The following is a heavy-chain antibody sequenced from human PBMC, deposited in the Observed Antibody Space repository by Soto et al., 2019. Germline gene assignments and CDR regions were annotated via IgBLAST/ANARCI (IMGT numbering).Heavy chain of an antibody. Sequence: QMQLQESGPGRVKPSETLSLTCTVSGGSISSYYWSWIRQPPGKGLEWIGYIYYSGSTNYNPSLKSRVTRSVDTSKNQFSLKLSSVTAADTAVYYCARGIWYSSGWHYYFDYWGQGTLVTVSS. CDR3: ARGIWYSSGWHYYFDY. J-gene: IGHJ4*02. CDR1: GGSISSYY. V-gene: IGHV4-59*01. CDR2: IYYSGST. D-gene: IGHD6-19*01.